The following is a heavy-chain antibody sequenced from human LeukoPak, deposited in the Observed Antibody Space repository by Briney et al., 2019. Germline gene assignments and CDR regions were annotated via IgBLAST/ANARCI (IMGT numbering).Heavy chain of an antibody. CDR2: IYHSGST. V-gene: IGHV4-38-2*01. CDR3: ARSNYYALSWFDP. D-gene: IGHD3-10*01. J-gene: IGHJ5*02. CDR1: GYSISSGHY. Sequence: NASETLSLTCAVSGYSISSGHYWGWIRQPPGKGLEWIGSIYHSGSTYYNPSLKRRVTISVDTSKNQFSLKLSSVTAADTAVYYCARSNYYALSWFDPWGQGTLVTVSS.